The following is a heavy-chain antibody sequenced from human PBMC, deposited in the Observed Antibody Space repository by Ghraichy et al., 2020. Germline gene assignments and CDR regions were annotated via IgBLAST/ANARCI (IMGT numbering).Heavy chain of an antibody. CDR1: GFTFSSYS. J-gene: IGHJ6*02. D-gene: IGHD6-13*01. Sequence: LSLTCAASGFTFSSYSMNWVRQAPGKGLEWVSSISSSSSYIYYADSVKGRFTISRDNAKNSLYLQMNSLRAEDTAVYYCARVAAADYYYYYGMDVWGQGTTVTVSS. CDR3: ARVAAADYYYYYGMDV. V-gene: IGHV3-21*01. CDR2: ISSSSSYI.